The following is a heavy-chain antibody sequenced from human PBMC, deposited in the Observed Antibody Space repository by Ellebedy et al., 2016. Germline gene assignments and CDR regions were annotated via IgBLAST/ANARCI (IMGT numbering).Heavy chain of an antibody. V-gene: IGHV3-48*01. CDR3: VRAYGDYSPFDP. J-gene: IGHJ5*02. D-gene: IGHD4-17*01. CDR1: GFDFSTWS. Sequence: GGSLRLSCAASGFDFSTWSMDWVRQAPGRGLEWIAYISGNSRTIHYADSVKGRFTISRDNAKDSLYRQMNSLRVEDTGIYYCVRAYGDYSPFDPWGQGTLVTVSS. CDR2: ISGNSRTI.